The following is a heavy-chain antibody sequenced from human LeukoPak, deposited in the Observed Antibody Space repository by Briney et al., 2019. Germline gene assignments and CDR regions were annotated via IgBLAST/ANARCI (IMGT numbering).Heavy chain of an antibody. Sequence: SETLSLTCTVSGGSISSYYWSWIRQPPGKGLEWIGYIYYSGSTNYNPSLKSRVTISVDTSKNQFSLKLSSVTAEDTAVYYCAREVVTAKPFDYWGQGTLVTVSS. CDR3: AREVVTAKPFDY. CDR2: IYYSGST. CDR1: GGSISSYY. D-gene: IGHD2-21*02. V-gene: IGHV4-59*01. J-gene: IGHJ4*02.